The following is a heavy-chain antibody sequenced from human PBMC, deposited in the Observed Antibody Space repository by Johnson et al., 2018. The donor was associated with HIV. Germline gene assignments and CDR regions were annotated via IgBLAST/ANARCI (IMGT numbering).Heavy chain of an antibody. CDR1: GFTFSSYA. J-gene: IGHJ3*01. CDR3: AKESGYCSSSSCYGGALDV. D-gene: IGHD2-2*01. V-gene: IGHV3-30*04. Sequence: QVQLVESGGGVVQPGRSLRLSCAASGFTFSSYAMHWVRQAPGKGLEWVAVISYDGSNRYYADSVKGRFTISRDNSKNMLYLEVNSLRAEDTAVYYCAKESGYCSSSSCYGGALDVWGQGTMVTVSS. CDR2: ISYDGSNR.